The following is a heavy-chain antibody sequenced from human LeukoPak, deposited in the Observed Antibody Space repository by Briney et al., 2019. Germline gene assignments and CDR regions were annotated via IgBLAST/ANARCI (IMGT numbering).Heavy chain of an antibody. CDR3: AELGITMIGGV. Sequence: GGSLRLSCAPSEFSVGSNYMTWVGQAPGKGLEWVSYISSSGSTIYYADSVKGRFTISRDNAKNSLYLQMNSLRAEDTAVYYCAELGITMIGGVWGKGTTVTISS. CDR1: EFSVGSNY. V-gene: IGHV3-48*03. J-gene: IGHJ6*04. CDR2: ISSSGSTI. D-gene: IGHD3-10*02.